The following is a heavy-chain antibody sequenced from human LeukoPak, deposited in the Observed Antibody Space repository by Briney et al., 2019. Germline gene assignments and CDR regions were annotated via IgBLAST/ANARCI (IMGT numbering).Heavy chain of an antibody. D-gene: IGHD3-16*01. CDR3: ARETSQKGAHYMDV. Sequence: PSETLSLTCTVSGGSISSSSYYWAWIRQPPGKGLEWIGSIHYSGSTYYNPSLQSRVTISVDTSKNQFSLKLSSVTAADTAVYYCARETSQKGAHYMDVWGKGTTVTISS. CDR2: IHYSGST. V-gene: IGHV4-39*07. J-gene: IGHJ6*03. CDR1: GGSISSSSYY.